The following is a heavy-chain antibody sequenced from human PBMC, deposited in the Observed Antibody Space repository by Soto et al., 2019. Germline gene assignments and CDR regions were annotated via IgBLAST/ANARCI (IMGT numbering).Heavy chain of an antibody. V-gene: IGHV3-74*01. J-gene: IGHJ4*02. D-gene: IGHD6-19*01. CDR3: VRGPTGWEGFDY. CDR1: GFTFSSNW. Sequence: EVQLVESGGGLVQPGGSLRLSCAGSGFTFSSNWMHWVRQAPGKGLVWVSRINSDGSSATYADSVMGRFTISRDNAKNTLYLQLTSLRAADTAVYCCVRGPTGWEGFDYWGQGTLVTVSS. CDR2: INSDGSSA.